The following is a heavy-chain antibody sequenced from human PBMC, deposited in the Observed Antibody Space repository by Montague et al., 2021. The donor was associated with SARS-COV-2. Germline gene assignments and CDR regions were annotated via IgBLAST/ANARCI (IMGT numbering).Heavy chain of an antibody. CDR1: GGSISSSSYY. J-gene: IGHJ4*02. CDR3: ASMVRAQVYYFDY. Sequence: SETLSPTCTVSGGSISSSSYYWGWIRQPPGKGLEWIGSIFYSGGTDYNPSLKSRVTISVDTSKNQLSLKLSSVTAADTAVYYCASMVRAQVYYFDYWGQGTLVTVSS. CDR2: IFYSGGT. V-gene: IGHV4-39*01. D-gene: IGHD3-10*01.